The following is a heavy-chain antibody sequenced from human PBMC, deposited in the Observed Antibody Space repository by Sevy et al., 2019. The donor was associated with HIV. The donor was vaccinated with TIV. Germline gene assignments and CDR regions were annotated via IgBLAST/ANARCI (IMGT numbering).Heavy chain of an antibody. Sequence: GGSLRLSCAASGFTFSTYAMHWVRQAPGKGLEWVAVISYDGSNKYYADSVKGGFTISRDNSKNTLYLQMNSLRGEDTAVEYCARDLSSSWYPYFDYWGQGTLVTVSS. CDR3: ARDLSSSWYPYFDY. D-gene: IGHD6-13*01. CDR2: ISYDGSNK. CDR1: GFTFSTYA. V-gene: IGHV3-30*04. J-gene: IGHJ4*02.